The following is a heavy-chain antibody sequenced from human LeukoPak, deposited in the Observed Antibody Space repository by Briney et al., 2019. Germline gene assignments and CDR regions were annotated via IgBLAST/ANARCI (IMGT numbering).Heavy chain of an antibody. CDR1: GFSFNYYG. CDR2: IWYDGINK. V-gene: IGHV3-33*01. J-gene: IGHJ4*02. CDR3: VREGGDRVFDY. Sequence: GRSLRLSCGASGFSFNYYGMHWVRQAPGKGLEWVAVIWYDGINKYYADPVKGRFTISRDTSKNTLYLQMNSLRAEDTAVYYCVREGGDRVFDYWGQETLVIVSS. D-gene: IGHD4-17*01.